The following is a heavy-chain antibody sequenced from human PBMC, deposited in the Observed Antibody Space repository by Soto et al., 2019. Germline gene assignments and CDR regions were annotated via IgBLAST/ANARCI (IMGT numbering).Heavy chain of an antibody. CDR2: INPSGGST. CDR1: GYTFTSYY. V-gene: IGHV1-46*03. Sequence: QVQLVQSGAEVKKPGASVKVSCKASGYTFTSYYMHWVRQAPGQGLEWMGIINPSGGSTSYAQQFQGRVTMPRDTSTSTVYMELSSLRSEDTAVYYCSRSGVDCTNGVCYTYYFDYWVQGTLVTVSS. CDR3: SRSGVDCTNGVCYTYYFDY. J-gene: IGHJ4*02. D-gene: IGHD2-8*01.